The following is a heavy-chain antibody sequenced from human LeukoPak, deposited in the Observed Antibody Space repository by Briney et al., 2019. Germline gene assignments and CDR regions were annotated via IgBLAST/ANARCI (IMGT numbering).Heavy chain of an antibody. CDR3: ASCTYSSGWYRYGYYFDY. Sequence: QSGGSLRLSCAASGFTFSSYAMHWVRQAPGKGLEWVAVISYDGSNKYYADSVKGRFTISRDNAKNSLYLQMNSLRAEDTAVYYCASCTYSSGWYRYGYYFDYWGQGTLVTVSS. CDR2: ISYDGSNK. D-gene: IGHD6-19*01. CDR1: GFTFSSYA. J-gene: IGHJ4*02. V-gene: IGHV3-30-3*01.